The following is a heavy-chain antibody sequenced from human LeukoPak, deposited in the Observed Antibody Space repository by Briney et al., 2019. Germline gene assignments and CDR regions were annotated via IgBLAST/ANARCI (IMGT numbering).Heavy chain of an antibody. V-gene: IGHV3-7*03. CDR3: ARNNGMDV. CDR1: GFTISTYW. J-gene: IGHJ6*02. Sequence: GGSLRLSCTASGFTISTYWMSWVRQVPGRGPEWVANVNRDGSETYYLDSVKGRFTISKDNAKNSLYLQMNSLRAEDTALYHCARNNGMDVWGQGTTVIVSS. CDR2: VNRDGSET.